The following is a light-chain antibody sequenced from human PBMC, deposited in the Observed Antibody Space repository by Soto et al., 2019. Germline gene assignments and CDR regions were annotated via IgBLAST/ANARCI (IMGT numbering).Light chain of an antibody. Sequence: QSVLTQPPSVSGAPGQRVTISCTGSSSNIRAGYDVHWYQQLPGKAPKLLIYGNSNRPSAVPDRFSGSKSGTSASLAITGLQAEDDADYYCQSYVSILSGWVFGGGTKLTVL. V-gene: IGLV1-40*01. CDR2: GNS. CDR1: SSNIRAGYD. CDR3: QSYVSILSGWV. J-gene: IGLJ3*02.